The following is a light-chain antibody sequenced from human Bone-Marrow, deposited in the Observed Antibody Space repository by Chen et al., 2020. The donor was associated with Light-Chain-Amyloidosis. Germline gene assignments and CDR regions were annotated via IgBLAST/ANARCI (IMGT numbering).Light chain of an antibody. V-gene: IGLV2-23*01. CDR3: CSYAGSGTWV. CDR2: EGI. Sequence: QSALTQPASVSGSPGPSITISCPGTSSDVGTDNLVSWYQQHPGKAPKLMIYEGIQRPSGVSKRFSGSKSGNTASRTISGIQAEDEADYYCCSYAGSGTWVFGGGTKLTVL. J-gene: IGLJ3*02. CDR1: SSDVGTDNL.